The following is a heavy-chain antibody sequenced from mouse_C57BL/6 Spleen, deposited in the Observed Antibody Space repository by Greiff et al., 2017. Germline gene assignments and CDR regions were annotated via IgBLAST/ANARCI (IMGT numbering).Heavy chain of an antibody. D-gene: IGHD1-1*01. V-gene: IGHV1-15*01. CDR3: KSVTYYYGSCYWDFDV. CDR2: IDPETGGT. CDR1: GYTFTDYE. Sequence: QVQLKQSGAELVRPGASVTLSCKASGYTFTDYEMHWVKQTPVHGLEWIGAIDPETGGTAYNQKFKGKAILTADKSSSTAYMELRSLTSEDSAVYYGKSVTYYYGSCYWDFDVWGTGTTVTVAS. J-gene: IGHJ1*03.